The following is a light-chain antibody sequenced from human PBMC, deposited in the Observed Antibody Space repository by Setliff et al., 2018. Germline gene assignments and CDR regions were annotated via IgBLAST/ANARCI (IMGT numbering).Light chain of an antibody. CDR3: SSYKNTNKNV. V-gene: IGLV2-14*01. Sequence: QSALAQPPSASGSPGQSITISCTGTSSDVGGYDYVSWYQQHPGKAPKLIIYDVTKRPSGVSSRFSGSKSGNTASLTISGLQAEDEADYFCSSYKNTNKNVFGTGTKVTV. J-gene: IGLJ1*01. CDR1: SSDVGGYDY. CDR2: DVT.